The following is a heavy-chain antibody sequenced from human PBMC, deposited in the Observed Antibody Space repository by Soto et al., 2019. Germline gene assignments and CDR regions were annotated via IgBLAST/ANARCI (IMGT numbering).Heavy chain of an antibody. CDR2: ILNDGSNR. CDR1: GFTFSNYG. Sequence: QVQLVESGGGVVQPGRSLRLSCAASGFTFSNYGMHWVRQAPGKGLEWVAVILNDGSNRYHADSVKDRFTISRDNSKNTQYLQMNRLRAEDTAVYYCARDDEYSGNGMDVWGQGTTVTVS. D-gene: IGHD3-10*01. J-gene: IGHJ6*02. V-gene: IGHV3-33*01. CDR3: ARDDEYSGNGMDV.